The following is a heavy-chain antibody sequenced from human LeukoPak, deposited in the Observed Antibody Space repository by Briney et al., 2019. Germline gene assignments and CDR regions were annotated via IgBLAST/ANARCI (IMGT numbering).Heavy chain of an antibody. V-gene: IGHV4-59*01. J-gene: IGHJ4*02. CDR2: IYYSGST. Sequence: SGTLSLTCTVSGGSISSYYWSWIRQPPGKGLEWIGYIYYSGSTNYNPSLKSRVTISVEASKNQFSLKLSSVTAADTAVYYCARDLDGYMPHWGQGTLVTVSS. CDR1: GGSISSYY. CDR3: ARDLDGYMPH. D-gene: IGHD5-24*01.